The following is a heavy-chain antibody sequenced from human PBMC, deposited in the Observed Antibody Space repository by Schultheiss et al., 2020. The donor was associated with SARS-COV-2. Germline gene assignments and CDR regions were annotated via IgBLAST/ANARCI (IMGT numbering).Heavy chain of an antibody. CDR1: GYSISSGYY. Sequence: SETLSLTCTVSGYSISSGYYWGWIRQPPGKGLEWIGYNPSLKSRVTISVDTSKNQFSLKLSSVTAADTAVYYCARLIGPERSDYGRTRAFDIWGQGTMVTVSS. CDR3: ARLIGPERSDYGRTRAFDI. J-gene: IGHJ3*02. V-gene: IGHV4-38-2*02. D-gene: IGHD4-17*01.